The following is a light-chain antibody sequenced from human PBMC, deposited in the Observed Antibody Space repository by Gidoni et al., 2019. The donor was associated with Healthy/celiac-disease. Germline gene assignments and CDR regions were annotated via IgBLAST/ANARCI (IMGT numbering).Light chain of an antibody. CDR3: QQSYSTLLWT. CDR2: AAS. CDR1: QSISSY. J-gene: IGKJ2*02. Sequence: DIPMTQSPSSLSASVGDRVTITCLASQSISSYLNWYQQKPGKAPKLLIYAASSLQSGVPSRFSGSGSGTDFTLTISSLQPEDFATYYCQQSYSTLLWTFGQGTKLEIK. V-gene: IGKV1-39*01.